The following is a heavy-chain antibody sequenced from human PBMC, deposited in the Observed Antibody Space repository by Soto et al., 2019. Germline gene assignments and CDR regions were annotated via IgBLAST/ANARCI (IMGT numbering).Heavy chain of an antibody. Sequence: QVQLQQWGAGLLKPSETLSLTCAVYGGSFSCYYWSWIRQPPGKGLEWIGEINHRGSTNYSPSLKSRVTISVDTSKNQFSLKLSSVTAADTAIYYCARGENPYIVVVPTAHYDYWGQGTLVTVSS. V-gene: IGHV4-34*02. CDR3: ARGENPYIVVVPTAHYDY. D-gene: IGHD2-2*01. CDR1: GGSFSCYY. J-gene: IGHJ4*02. CDR2: INHRGST.